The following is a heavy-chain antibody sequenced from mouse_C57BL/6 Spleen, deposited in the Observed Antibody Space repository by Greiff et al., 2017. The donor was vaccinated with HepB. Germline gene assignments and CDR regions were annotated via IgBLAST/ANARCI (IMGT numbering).Heavy chain of an antibody. CDR2: INPGSGGT. CDR1: GYAFTNYL. J-gene: IGHJ2*01. Sequence: QVQLQQSGAELVRPGTSVKVSCKASGYAFTNYLIEWVKQRPGQGLEWIGVINPGSGGTNYNEKFKGKATLTADKSSSTAYMQLSSLTSEDSAVYFCARDYYGSSGYDFDYWGQGTTLTVSS. CDR3: ARDYYGSSGYDFDY. V-gene: IGHV1-54*01. D-gene: IGHD1-1*01.